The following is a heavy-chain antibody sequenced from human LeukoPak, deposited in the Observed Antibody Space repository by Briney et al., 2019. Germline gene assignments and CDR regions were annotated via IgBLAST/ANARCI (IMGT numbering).Heavy chain of an antibody. Sequence: KPSETLSPTCTVSGGSISSYYWSWIRQPPGKGLEWIGYIYYSGSTNYNPSLKSRVTISVDTSKNQFSLKLSSVTAADTAVYYCARKEGYYYYGMDVWGQGTTVTVSS. CDR2: IYYSGST. J-gene: IGHJ6*02. CDR1: GGSISSYY. CDR3: ARKEGYYYYGMDV. V-gene: IGHV4-59*08.